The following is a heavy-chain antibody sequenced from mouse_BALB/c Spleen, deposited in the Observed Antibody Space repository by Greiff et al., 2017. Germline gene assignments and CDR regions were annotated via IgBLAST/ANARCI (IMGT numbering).Heavy chain of an antibody. CDR1: GFTFSSFG. CDR3: ARSKTVAWFAY. CDR2: ISSGSSTI. V-gene: IGHV5-17*02. Sequence: EVQVVESGGGLVQPGGSRKLSCAASGFTFSSFGMHWVRQAPEKGLEWVAYISSGSSTIYYADTVKGRFTISRDNPKNTLFLQMTSLRSEDTAMYYCARSKTVAWFAYWGQGTLVTVSA. J-gene: IGHJ3*01. D-gene: IGHD1-3*01.